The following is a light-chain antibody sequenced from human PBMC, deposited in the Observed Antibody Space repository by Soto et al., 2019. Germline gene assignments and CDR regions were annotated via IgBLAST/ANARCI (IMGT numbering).Light chain of an antibody. CDR1: QSISSS. V-gene: IGKV3-11*01. CDR2: DAS. J-gene: IGKJ1*01. Sequence: EIVLTQSPATLSLSPGERATLSCRASQSISSSLAWYQQKPGQAPRLLIYDASTRATGFPARFSGSGSGTDFTLTIGSLEHEDFAVYYCQQRSEWPRTFGQGTKVEIK. CDR3: QQRSEWPRT.